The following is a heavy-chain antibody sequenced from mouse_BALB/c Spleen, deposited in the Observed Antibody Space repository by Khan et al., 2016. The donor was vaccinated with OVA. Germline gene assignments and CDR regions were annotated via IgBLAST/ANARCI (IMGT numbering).Heavy chain of an antibody. V-gene: IGHV1-7*01. CDR2: INPSTAYT. Sequence: QVQLQQSGAELAKPGASVKMSCKASGYTFINYWILWVKQRPGQGLEWIGYINPSTAYTEYNQNFKDKATLTADKSSRTAYKQLSSLTSEDSAVYYCARRGLRWDFDYWGQGTTLTVSS. CDR1: GYTFINYW. D-gene: IGHD1-1*01. CDR3: ARRGLRWDFDY. J-gene: IGHJ2*01.